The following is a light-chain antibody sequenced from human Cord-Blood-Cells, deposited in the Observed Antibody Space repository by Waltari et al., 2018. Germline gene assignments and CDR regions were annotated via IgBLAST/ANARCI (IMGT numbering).Light chain of an antibody. J-gene: IGKJ3*01. V-gene: IGKV3-15*01. Sequence: EIVMTQSPATLSVSPGERATLSCRASQSVSSNLAWYQQKPGQAPRLLIYGASTRATGIPARFSCSWSGTEFTLTISSLQSEDFAVYYCQQYNNWPPFTFGPGTKVDIK. CDR1: QSVSSN. CDR3: QQYNNWPPFT. CDR2: GAS.